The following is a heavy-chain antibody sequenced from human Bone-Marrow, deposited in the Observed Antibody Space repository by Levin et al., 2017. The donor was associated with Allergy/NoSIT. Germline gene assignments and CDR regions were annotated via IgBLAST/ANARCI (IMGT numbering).Heavy chain of an antibody. Sequence: GESLKISCAASGFTFGDFPINWVRQAPGKGLEWVGFIRSISYGGTTEYAASVKGRFTISRDDSKSIAYLQMDSLKTEDTAIYYCTRQKYSAFWSGYSYWGQGILVTVS. CDR1: GFTFGDFP. CDR2: IRSISYGGTT. V-gene: IGHV3-49*04. D-gene: IGHD3-3*01. CDR3: TRQKYSAFWSGYSY. J-gene: IGHJ4*02.